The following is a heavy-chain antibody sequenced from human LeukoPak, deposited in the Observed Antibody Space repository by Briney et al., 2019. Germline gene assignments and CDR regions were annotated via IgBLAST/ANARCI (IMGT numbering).Heavy chain of an antibody. CDR2: ISYDGSNK. V-gene: IGHV3-30-3*01. Sequence: XGCLRLSCAASGFTFSSYAMHWVRQAPGKGLEWVAVISYDGSNKYYADSVKGRFTISRDNSKNTLYLQMNSLRAEDTAVYYCARDFLGTVDYWGQGTLVTVSS. CDR1: GFTFSSYA. D-gene: IGHD4-17*01. J-gene: IGHJ4*02. CDR3: ARDFLGTVDY.